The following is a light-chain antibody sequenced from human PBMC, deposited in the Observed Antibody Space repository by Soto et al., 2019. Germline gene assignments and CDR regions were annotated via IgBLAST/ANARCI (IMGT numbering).Light chain of an antibody. CDR1: QSVSSN. CDR3: QQYNNWPRT. CDR2: GAS. V-gene: IGKV3-15*01. J-gene: IGKJ1*01. Sequence: EIVMTQSPATLSVSPGERATLSCRASQSVSSNLAWYQQKPGQAPRLLTYGASTRATGIPARFSGSGSGTKFTLTISSLQSVDFAVYYCQQYNNWPRTFGQGTKVNIK.